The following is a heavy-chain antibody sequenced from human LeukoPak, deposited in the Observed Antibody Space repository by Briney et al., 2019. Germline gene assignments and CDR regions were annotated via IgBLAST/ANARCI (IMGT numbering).Heavy chain of an antibody. CDR3: ARDQGITGDGNWFDP. CDR1: GYTFTGYY. CDR2: INPNSGGT. Sequence: ASVKVSRKASGYTFTGYYMHWVRQAPGQGLEWMGWINPNSGGTNYAQKFQGRVTMTRDTSISTAYMELSRLRSDDTAVYYCARDQGITGDGNWFDPWGQGTLVTVSS. V-gene: IGHV1-2*02. D-gene: IGHD7-27*01. J-gene: IGHJ5*02.